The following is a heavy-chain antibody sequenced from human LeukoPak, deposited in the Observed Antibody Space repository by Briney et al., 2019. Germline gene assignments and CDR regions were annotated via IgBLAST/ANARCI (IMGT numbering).Heavy chain of an antibody. CDR2: ISYDGSNK. D-gene: IGHD3-16*02. CDR1: GFTFSTYS. CDR3: ARDLWYYDYVWGSYRWGGLDY. Sequence: GGSLRLSCAASGFTFSTYSMNWVRQAPGKGLEWVAVISYDGSNKYYADSVKGRFTIPRDNSKNTLYLQMNSLGAEDTAVYYCARDLWYYDYVWGSYRWGGLDYWGQGTLVTVSS. J-gene: IGHJ4*02. V-gene: IGHV3-30*03.